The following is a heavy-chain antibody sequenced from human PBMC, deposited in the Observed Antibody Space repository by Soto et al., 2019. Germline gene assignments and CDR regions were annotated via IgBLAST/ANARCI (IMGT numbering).Heavy chain of an antibody. V-gene: IGHV3-23*01. CDR1: ELNFINHA. CDR3: AKRIWGESSVGPTFDV. J-gene: IGHJ1*01. CDR2: VSGSGVRT. D-gene: IGHD3-16*02. Sequence: GVFKRLSCTASELNFINHAMSWSSPNTRGGLEWVSTVSGSGVRTYYADSVKGRFTITRDNSKNTLYLQMNSLRADDTAVYYCAKRIWGESSVGPTFDVWGQGNLVTV.